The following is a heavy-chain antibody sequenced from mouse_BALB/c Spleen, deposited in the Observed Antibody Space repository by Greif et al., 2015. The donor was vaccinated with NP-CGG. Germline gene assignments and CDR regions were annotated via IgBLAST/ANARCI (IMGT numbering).Heavy chain of an antibody. D-gene: IGHD2-14*01. CDR3: ATYYRYDTWFAY. V-gene: IGHV1-9*01. Sequence: VQLQQSGAELMKPGASVKISCKATGYTFSSYWIEWVKQRPGHGLEWIGEILPGSGSTNYNEKFKGKATFTADTSSNTAYMQLSSLTSEDSAVYYCATYYRYDTWFAYWGQGTLVTVSA. CDR1: GYTFSSYW. J-gene: IGHJ3*01. CDR2: ILPGSGST.